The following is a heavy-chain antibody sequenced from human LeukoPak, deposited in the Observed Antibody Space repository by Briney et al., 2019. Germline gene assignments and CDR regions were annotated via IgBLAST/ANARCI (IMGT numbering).Heavy chain of an antibody. J-gene: IGHJ4*02. CDR3: AAYDILTGHISPGPFFDY. Sequence: PSETLSLTCTVSSGSISSSSYYWSWIRRPPGKGLEWIGYIYYSGSTNYNPSLKSRVTISVDTSKNQFSLKLSSVTAADTAVYYCAAYDILTGHISPGPFFDYWGQGTLVTVSS. D-gene: IGHD3-9*01. CDR2: IYYSGST. V-gene: IGHV4-61*05. CDR1: SGSISSSSYY.